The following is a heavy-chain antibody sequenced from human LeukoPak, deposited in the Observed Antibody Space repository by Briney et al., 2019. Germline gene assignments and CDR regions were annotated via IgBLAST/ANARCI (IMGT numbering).Heavy chain of an antibody. J-gene: IGHJ4*02. CDR3: ARPSLRTSSFDY. Sequence: ASVKVSCKGSGYIFPDYYIYWVRQAPGQGLEWMGRINPNSGGTNYAQKFQGRVTMTRDTSISTVYMELSRLRSDDTAVYYCARPSLRTSSFDYWGQGTLVTVSS. V-gene: IGHV1-2*06. CDR2: INPNSGGT. CDR1: GYIFPDYY. D-gene: IGHD2-2*01.